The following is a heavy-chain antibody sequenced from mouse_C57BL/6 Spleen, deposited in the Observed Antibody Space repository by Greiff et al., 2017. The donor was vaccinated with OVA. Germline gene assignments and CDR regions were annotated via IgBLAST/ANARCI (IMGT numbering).Heavy chain of an antibody. CDR1: GYAFSSSW. J-gene: IGHJ1*03. CDR2: IYPGDGDT. V-gene: IGHV1-82*01. CDR3: AFTTVVDWYFDV. Sequence: QVQLKESGPELVKPGASVKISCKASGYAFSSSWMNWVKQRPGKGLEWIGRIYPGDGDTNYNGKFKGKATLTADKSSSTAYMQLSSLTSEDSAVYFCAFTTVVDWYFDVWGTGTTVTVSS. D-gene: IGHD1-1*01.